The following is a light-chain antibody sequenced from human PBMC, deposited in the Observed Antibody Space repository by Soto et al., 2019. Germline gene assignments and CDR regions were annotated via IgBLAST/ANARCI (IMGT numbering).Light chain of an antibody. J-gene: IGLJ1*01. CDR2: AVT. CDR1: SSDVGGQNY. CDR3: SSHAGNNNYV. Sequence: ALAQPPSASGSPGQSVAISCTGTSSDVGGQNYVSWYQQHPGKAPKLIIYAVTERPSGVPDRFPGSKSGNTASLTVSGLQTEDEADYYCSSHAGNNNYVFGTGTKVTVL. V-gene: IGLV2-8*01.